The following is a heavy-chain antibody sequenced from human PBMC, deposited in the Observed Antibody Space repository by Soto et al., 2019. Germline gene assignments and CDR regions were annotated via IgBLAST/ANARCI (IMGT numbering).Heavy chain of an antibody. Sequence: SETLSLTCTVSGGSISSFYWSWIRQPAGKGLEWIGRIYSGGRNNYNPSLKSRVTISVDTSKNQFSLKLSSVTAADTAVYYCARARDGYRMPYYFDYWGQGTLVTVSS. CDR2: IYSGGRN. D-gene: IGHD5-12*01. J-gene: IGHJ4*02. CDR3: ARARDGYRMPYYFDY. CDR1: GGSISSFY. V-gene: IGHV4-4*07.